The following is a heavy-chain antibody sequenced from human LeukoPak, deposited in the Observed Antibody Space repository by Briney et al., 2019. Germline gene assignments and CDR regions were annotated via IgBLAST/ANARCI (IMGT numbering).Heavy chain of an antibody. CDR1: GGSISGYY. CDR2: IYYSGTT. CDR3: ARRSSSGYYPPDY. Sequence: SETLSLTCTVSGGSISGYYWSWIRQPPGKGLEWIAYIYYSGTTNYNPSLKSRVTISVDTSKNQFSLKLSSVTAADTAVYYCARRSSSGYYPPDYWGQGTLVTVSS. D-gene: IGHD3-22*01. V-gene: IGHV4-59*08. J-gene: IGHJ4*02.